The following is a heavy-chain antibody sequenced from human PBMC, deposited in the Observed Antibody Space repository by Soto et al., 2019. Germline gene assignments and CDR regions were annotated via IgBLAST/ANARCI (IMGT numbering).Heavy chain of an antibody. CDR3: ARRQLTPGYYYGMDV. CDR1: GYSFTSYC. J-gene: IGHJ6*02. V-gene: IGHV5-10-1*01. Sequence: GESLKISCNGSGYSFTSYCISWVRQMPGKGLDWMGRIDPSDSYTNYSPSFQGHVTISADKSISTAYLQWSSLKASDTAMYYCARRQLTPGYYYGMDVWGQGTTVTVSS. CDR2: IDPSDSYT. D-gene: IGHD6-6*01.